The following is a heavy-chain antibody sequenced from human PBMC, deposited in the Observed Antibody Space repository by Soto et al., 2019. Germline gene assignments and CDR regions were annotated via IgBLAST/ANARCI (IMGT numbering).Heavy chain of an antibody. CDR1: GGSFSGYY. D-gene: IGHD3-3*01. CDR3: ARQNQYYDFWSGYHNYYYYGMDV. V-gene: IGHV4-34*01. CDR2: INHSGST. J-gene: IGHJ6*01. Sequence: ASETLSLTCAVYGGSFSGYYWSWVRQPPGKGLEWIGEINHSGSTNYNPSLKSRVTISVDTSKNQFSLKLSSVTAADTAVYYCARQNQYYDFWSGYHNYYYYGMDVWGQGTTVTVSS.